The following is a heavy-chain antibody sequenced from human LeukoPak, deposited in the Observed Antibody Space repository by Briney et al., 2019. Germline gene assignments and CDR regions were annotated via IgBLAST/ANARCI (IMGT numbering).Heavy chain of an antibody. Sequence: PSETLSLTCTVFGGSISNYYWSWIRQPPGKGLEWIGYIHYSGSTNYNPSLKSRVTISVDTSKNQFSLKLSSVTAADTAVYYCASDSGHWGQGTLVTVSS. V-gene: IGHV4-59*08. CDR2: IHYSGST. D-gene: IGHD1-14*01. CDR3: ASDSGH. CDR1: GGSISNYY. J-gene: IGHJ4*02.